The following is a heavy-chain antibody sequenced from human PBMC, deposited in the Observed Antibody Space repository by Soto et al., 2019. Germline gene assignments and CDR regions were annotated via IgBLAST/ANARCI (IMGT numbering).Heavy chain of an antibody. Sequence: QVQLQESGPGLVKPSQTLSLTCTVSGGSISSGGYYWSWIRQHPGKGLEWIGYIYYSGSTYYNPSLKSRVTISVDTSKNQFSLKLSSVTAADTAVYYCARVGFVVVPAAILPNWFDPWGQGTLVTVSS. J-gene: IGHJ5*02. CDR2: IYYSGST. CDR3: ARVGFVVVPAAILPNWFDP. V-gene: IGHV4-31*03. D-gene: IGHD2-2*02. CDR1: GGSISSGGYY.